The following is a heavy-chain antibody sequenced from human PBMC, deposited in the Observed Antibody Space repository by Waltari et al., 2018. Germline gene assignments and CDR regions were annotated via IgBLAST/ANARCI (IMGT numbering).Heavy chain of an antibody. Sequence: QVQLQQWGAGLLKPSETLSLTCAVYGGSFSGYYWSWIRQPPGKGLEWIGEINHSGSTNYNPSLKSRVTISVDTSKNQFSLKLSSVTAADTAVYYCARAGDYYYGSGSYYAPYYYYYGMDVWGQGTTVTVSS. CDR2: INHSGST. J-gene: IGHJ6*02. CDR3: ARAGDYYYGSGSYYAPYYYYYGMDV. CDR1: GGSFSGYY. V-gene: IGHV4-34*01. D-gene: IGHD3-10*01.